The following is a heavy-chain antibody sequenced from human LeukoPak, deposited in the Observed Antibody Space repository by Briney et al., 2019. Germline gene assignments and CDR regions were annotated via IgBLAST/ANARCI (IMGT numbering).Heavy chain of an antibody. CDR3: ARGNVLPDY. CDR2: ISYDGSNK. J-gene: IGHJ4*02. V-gene: IGHV3-30*03. Sequence: PGRSLRLSCAASGFTFSSYGMHWVRQAPGKGLEWVAVISYDGSNKYYADSVKGRFTISRDNSKNTLYLQMNSLRAEDTAVYYCARGNVLPDYWGQGTLVTVSS. D-gene: IGHD2-15*01. CDR1: GFTFSSYG.